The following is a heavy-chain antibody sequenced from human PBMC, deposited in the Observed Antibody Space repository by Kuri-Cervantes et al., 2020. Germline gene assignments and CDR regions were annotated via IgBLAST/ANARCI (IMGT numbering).Heavy chain of an antibody. CDR2: IKWNGRET. V-gene: IGHV3-20*04. J-gene: IGHJ6*02. D-gene: IGHD3-10*01. Sequence: GGSLRLSCVGSGFTFDDYGMSWVRQVPGKGLEWVAGIKWNGRETGYAESVKGRFTISRDNAKNSLFLQMNSLEVDDTALYYCARDVPLSGSGSYEDYYGMDVWGQGTTVTVSS. CDR3: ARDVPLSGSGSYEDYYGMDV. CDR1: GFTFDDYG.